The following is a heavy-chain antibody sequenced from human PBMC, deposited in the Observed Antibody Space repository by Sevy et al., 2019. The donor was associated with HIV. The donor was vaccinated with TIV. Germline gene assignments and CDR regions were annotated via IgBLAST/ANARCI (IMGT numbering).Heavy chain of an antibody. CDR3: AREGCTKPHDY. V-gene: IGHV3-23*01. J-gene: IGHJ4*02. CDR1: GFDFSIYS. Sequence: GGSLRLSCAASGFDFSIYSMSWVRQAPGKGLEWVSTLSFGCGKINYADSVKGRFTISRENPKSSVYLQMNNMRVEDTAGYYCAREGCTKPHDYWGQGTLVTVSS. D-gene: IGHD2-8*01. CDR2: LSFGCGKI.